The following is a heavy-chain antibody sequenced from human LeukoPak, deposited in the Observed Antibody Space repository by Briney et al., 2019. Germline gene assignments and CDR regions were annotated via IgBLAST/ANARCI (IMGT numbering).Heavy chain of an antibody. V-gene: IGHV3-23*01. Sequence: LPGGSLRLSCAASGFTFSMYSMSWVRQAPGKGLEWVSAIRSTGVDTYYADSVRGRFTISRDNSRGTLSLQMNSLRAEDTAVYFCAILSWDGRGSFYWGQGALVTVSS. CDR1: GFTFSMYS. J-gene: IGHJ4*02. CDR2: IRSTGVDT. D-gene: IGHD2/OR15-2a*01. CDR3: AILSWDGRGSFY.